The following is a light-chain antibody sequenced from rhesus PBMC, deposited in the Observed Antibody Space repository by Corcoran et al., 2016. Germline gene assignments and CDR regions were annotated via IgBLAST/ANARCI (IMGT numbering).Light chain of an antibody. J-gene: IGKJ2*01. CDR2: KVS. V-gene: IGKV2-64*02. Sequence: DVVLTQSPISLSVTPGSPASISCRPSESLGHSDGNSHLSWYHQKPGQPPRLLSCKVSHRFSGVPARFTGSGAGTDLTLTISRVKAEDVGVYCCGQGTRLPYSFGRGTTVEIE. CDR3: GQGTRLPYS. CDR1: ESLGHSDGNSH.